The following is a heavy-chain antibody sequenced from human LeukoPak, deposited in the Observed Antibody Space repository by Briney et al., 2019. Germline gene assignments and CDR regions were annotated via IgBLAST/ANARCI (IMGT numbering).Heavy chain of an antibody. D-gene: IGHD6-13*01. J-gene: IGHJ4*02. V-gene: IGHV1-69*13. CDR1: GGTFSSYA. Sequence: WASVKVSCKASGGTFSSYAISWVRQAPGQGLEWMGGIIPIFGTANYAQKFQGRVTITADESTSTAYMELSSLRSEDTAVYYCARYMNSWYDYWGQGTLVTVSS. CDR2: IIPIFGTA. CDR3: ARYMNSWYDY.